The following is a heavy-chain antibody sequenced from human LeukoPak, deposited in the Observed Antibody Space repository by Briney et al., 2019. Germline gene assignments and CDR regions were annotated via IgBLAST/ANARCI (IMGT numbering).Heavy chain of an antibody. D-gene: IGHD3-22*01. CDR2: ISGSGGST. CDR1: GFTFSSYA. CDR3: AKDGGRINYDSSGYYYIWAEYFQH. J-gene: IGHJ1*01. Sequence: PGGSLRLSCAASGFTFSSYAMSWVRQAPGKGLECVSAISGSGGSTYYADSVKGRFTISRDNSKNTLYLQMNSLRAEDTAVYYCAKDGGRINYDSSGYYYIWAEYFQHWGQGTLVTVSS. V-gene: IGHV3-23*01.